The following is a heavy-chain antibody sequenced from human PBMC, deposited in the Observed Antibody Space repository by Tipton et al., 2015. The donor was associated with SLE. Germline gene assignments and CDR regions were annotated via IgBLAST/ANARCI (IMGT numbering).Heavy chain of an antibody. CDR2: IYTSGSP. D-gene: IGHD3-3*01. CDR3: ASGTLEWSHEPDY. Sequence: TLSLTCTVSGGSISSGSYYWSWIRQPAGKGLEWIGRIYTSGSPYYNPSLKSRVTISVNTSKNQFSLRLSSVTAADTAMFYCASGTLEWSHEPDYWGQGTLVTVSS. V-gene: IGHV4-61*02. CDR1: GGSISSGSYY. J-gene: IGHJ4*02.